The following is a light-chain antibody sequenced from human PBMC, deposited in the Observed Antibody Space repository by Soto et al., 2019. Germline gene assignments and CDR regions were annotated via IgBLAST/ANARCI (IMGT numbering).Light chain of an antibody. CDR3: QQYVSWT. CDR1: QTISSNY. J-gene: IGKJ1*01. CDR2: GAS. Sequence: EIVLTQSPGTLSVSPGERATLSCRASQTISSNYLAWYKQKPGQAPSLLIYGASSRATGIPDRFSGSGSGTDFTLTISRLEPEDSAIYYCQQYVSWTFGQGTKAEIK. V-gene: IGKV3-20*01.